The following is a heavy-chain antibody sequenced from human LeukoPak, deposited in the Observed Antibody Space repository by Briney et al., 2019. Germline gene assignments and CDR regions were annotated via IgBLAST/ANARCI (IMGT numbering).Heavy chain of an antibody. D-gene: IGHD5-18*01. J-gene: IGHJ6*03. V-gene: IGHV5-51*01. CDR1: GYSFTSYW. CDR3: ARGPRIQLWLSDYYYYMDV. Sequence: GESLKISCKGSGYSFTSYWIGWVRQMPGKGLEWMGIIYPGDSDTRYSPSFQGQVTISADKSISTAYLQWSSLKASDTAMYYCARGPRIQLWLSDYYYYMDVWGKGTTVTISS. CDR2: IYPGDSDT.